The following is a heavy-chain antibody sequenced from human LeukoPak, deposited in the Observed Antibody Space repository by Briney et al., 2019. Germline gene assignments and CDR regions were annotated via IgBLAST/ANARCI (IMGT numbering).Heavy chain of an antibody. J-gene: IGHJ4*02. CDR2: IRSKDYGGPA. V-gene: IGHV3-49*04. Sequence: PGGSLRPSCSGSGFTSGDHPMTWVRQAPGKGLEWVGYIRSKDYGGPAAYGTSVRGRFTISRDDSKSIAYLQMNNLTVDDTAVYYCVRKRQGDSWGQGTLVIVSS. CDR1: GFTSGDHP. CDR3: VRKRQGDS.